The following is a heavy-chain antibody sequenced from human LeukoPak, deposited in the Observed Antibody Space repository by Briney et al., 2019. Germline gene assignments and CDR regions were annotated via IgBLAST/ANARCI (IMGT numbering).Heavy chain of an antibody. CDR3: ARGGASTPNYYFDY. Sequence: SETLSLTCAVSGGSISSSNWWSWVRQPPGKGLEWIGEIYHSGSTNYNPSLKSRVTISVDTSKNQFSLKLNSVTAADTAVYYCARGGASTPNYYFDYWGQGTLVTVSS. CDR1: GGSISSSNW. V-gene: IGHV4-4*02. CDR2: IYHSGST. J-gene: IGHJ4*02. D-gene: IGHD1-26*01.